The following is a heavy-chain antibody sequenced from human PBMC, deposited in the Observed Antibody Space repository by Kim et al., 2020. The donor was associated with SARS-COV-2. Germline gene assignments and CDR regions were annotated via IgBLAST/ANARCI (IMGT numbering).Heavy chain of an antibody. D-gene: IGHD4-17*01. V-gene: IGHV4-59*01. Sequence: NDNPSLKSRVTISVDTSKNQFSLKLSSVTAADTAVYYWAREGYGQSFNDYWGQGTLVTVSS. J-gene: IGHJ4*02. CDR3: AREGYGQSFNDY.